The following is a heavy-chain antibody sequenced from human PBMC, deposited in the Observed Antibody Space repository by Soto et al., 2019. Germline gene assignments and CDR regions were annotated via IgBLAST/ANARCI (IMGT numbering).Heavy chain of an antibody. CDR3: ARYGISGTTILSPYYYYYGMDV. Sequence: SETLSLTCTVSGGSISSGDYYWSWIRQPPGKGLEWIGYIYYSGSTYYNPSLKSRVTISVDTSKNQFSLKLSSVTAADTAVYYCARYGISGTTILSPYYYYYGMDVWGQGTTVTVSS. V-gene: IGHV4-30-4*01. CDR2: IYYSGST. D-gene: IGHD1-7*01. CDR1: GGSISSGDYY. J-gene: IGHJ6*02.